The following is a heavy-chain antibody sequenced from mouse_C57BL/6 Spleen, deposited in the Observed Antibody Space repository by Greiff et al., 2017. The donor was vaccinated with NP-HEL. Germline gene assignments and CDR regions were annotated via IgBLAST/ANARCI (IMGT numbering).Heavy chain of an antibody. CDR1: GYTFTSYG. CDR2: IYPRSGNT. Sequence: QVQLQQSGAELARPGASVKLSCKASGYTFTSYGISWVKQRTGQGLEWIGEIYPRSGNTYYNEKFKGKATLTAAKSSSTAYMALRSLTSEDSAVYFCANDLLWGAMDYWGQGTSVTVSS. J-gene: IGHJ4*01. D-gene: IGHD2-1*01. V-gene: IGHV1-81*01. CDR3: ANDLLWGAMDY.